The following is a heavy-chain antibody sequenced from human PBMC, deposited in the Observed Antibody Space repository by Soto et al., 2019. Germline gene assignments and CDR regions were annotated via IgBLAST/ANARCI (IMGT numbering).Heavy chain of an antibody. CDR2: INSDGSST. J-gene: IGHJ6*03. Sequence: GGSLRLSCAASGFTFSSYWMHWVRQAPGKGLVWVSRINSDGSSTSYADSVKGRFTISRDNAKNTLYLQMNSLRAEDTAVYYCASLPGSLLYYYYYMDVWGKGTTVTVSS. CDR1: GFTFSSYW. V-gene: IGHV3-74*01. CDR3: ASLPGSLLYYYYYMDV.